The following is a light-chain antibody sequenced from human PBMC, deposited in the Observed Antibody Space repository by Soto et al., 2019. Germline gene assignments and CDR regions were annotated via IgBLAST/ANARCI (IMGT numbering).Light chain of an antibody. CDR1: ISDFVVYNY. Sequence: QSALTQPASVSGSPGQSITISCSGTISDFVVYNYVSWYQQHPGKAPKLMLYGVSKRPSGVSNRFSGSKSGDTASLTISGLQAEDEADYYCSSYAGNNIYVFGAGTKLTVL. CDR2: GVS. J-gene: IGLJ1*01. CDR3: SSYAGNNIYV. V-gene: IGLV2-14*01.